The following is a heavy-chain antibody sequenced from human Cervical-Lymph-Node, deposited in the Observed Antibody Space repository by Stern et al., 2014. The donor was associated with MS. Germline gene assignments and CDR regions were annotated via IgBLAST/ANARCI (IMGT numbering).Heavy chain of an antibody. V-gene: IGHV4-59*08. CDR3: ASCDFRGVYYGLDV. J-gene: IGHJ6*02. CDR1: GGSISSYY. CDR2: IHHSGST. Sequence: QVQLQESGPGLVKPSETLSLTCTVSGGSISSYYWNWIRQPPGKGLELIGYIHHSGSTNYNPPLKGRVPISVDPSKNHFPRKRSSVTAADTAVYYCASCDFRGVYYGLDVWGQGTTVTVSS. D-gene: IGHD2-21*02.